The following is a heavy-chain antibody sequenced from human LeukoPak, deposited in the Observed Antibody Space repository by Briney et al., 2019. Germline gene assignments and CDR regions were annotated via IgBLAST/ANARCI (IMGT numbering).Heavy chain of an antibody. Sequence: EASVKVSCKASGYTFTSYGISWVRQAPGQGLEWMGWISAYNGNTNYAQKLQGRVTMTTDTSTSTAYMELRSLRSDDTAVYYCAKELNSYGYAFDVWGQGTMVTVSS. CDR3: AKELNSYGYAFDV. CDR2: ISAYNGNT. V-gene: IGHV1-18*01. D-gene: IGHD5-18*01. CDR1: GYTFTSYG. J-gene: IGHJ3*01.